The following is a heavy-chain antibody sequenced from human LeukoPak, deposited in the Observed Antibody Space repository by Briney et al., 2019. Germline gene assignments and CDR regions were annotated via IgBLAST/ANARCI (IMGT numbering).Heavy chain of an antibody. CDR1: GYTFTGYH. J-gene: IGHJ4*02. Sequence: GASVKVSCKASGYTFTGYHMHWVRQAPGQGLEWMGRINPNSGDTNYAQKFQGRVTITRDTSISTAYMELSRLRFDDTAVYYCARDYCSSTSCLFDYWGQGTLVTVSS. V-gene: IGHV1-2*06. CDR2: INPNSGDT. D-gene: IGHD2-2*01. CDR3: ARDYCSSTSCLFDY.